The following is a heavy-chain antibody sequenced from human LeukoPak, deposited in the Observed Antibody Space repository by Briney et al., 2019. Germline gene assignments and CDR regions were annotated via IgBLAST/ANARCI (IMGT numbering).Heavy chain of an antibody. CDR1: GFTFSSYE. D-gene: IGHD6-6*01. Sequence: GGSLRLSCAASGFTFSSYEMNWVRQAPGKGLEWVSSISSSSSYIYYADSVKGRFTIPRDNAKNSLYLQMNSLRAEDTAVYYCARGIAALGFDPWGQGTLVTVSS. CDR3: ARGIAALGFDP. J-gene: IGHJ5*02. CDR2: ISSSSSYI. V-gene: IGHV3-21*01.